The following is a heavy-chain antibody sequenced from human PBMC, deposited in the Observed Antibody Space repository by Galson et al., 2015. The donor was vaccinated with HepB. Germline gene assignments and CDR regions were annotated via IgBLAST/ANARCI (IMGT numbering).Heavy chain of an antibody. Sequence: SLRLSCAASGFRLSNYAMSWVRQAPGKGLEWVSGITGSGGSTYYAASVKGRFTISRDNTKNTLYLQMRGLRADDTAVYHCAKDPIFGASGWFYFDYWGQGTVVTVSS. CDR1: GFRLSNYA. D-gene: IGHD3-3*01. J-gene: IGHJ4*02. CDR3: AKDPIFGASGWFYFDY. V-gene: IGHV3-23*01. CDR2: ITGSGGST.